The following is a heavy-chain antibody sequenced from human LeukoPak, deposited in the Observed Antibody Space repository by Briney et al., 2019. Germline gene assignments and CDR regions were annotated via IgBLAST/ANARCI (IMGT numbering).Heavy chain of an antibody. CDR1: GFTFDDYA. V-gene: IGHV3-30*18. J-gene: IGHJ6*04. Sequence: GGSLRLSCTASGFTFDDYAMHWVRQAPGKGLEWVAVISYDGSNKYYADSVKGRFTISRDNSKNTLYLQMNSLRAEDTAVYYCAKDPSSVVPAAKTLYYYYYGMDVWGKGTTVTVSS. CDR3: AKDPSSVVPAAKTLYYYYYGMDV. D-gene: IGHD2-2*01. CDR2: ISYDGSNK.